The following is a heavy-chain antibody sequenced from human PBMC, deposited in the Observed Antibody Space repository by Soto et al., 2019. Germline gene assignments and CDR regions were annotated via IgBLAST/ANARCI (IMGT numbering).Heavy chain of an antibody. D-gene: IGHD3-3*01. CDR1: GGSISSSSYY. CDR3: ARKEGLGVVIMDYYYGMDV. V-gene: IGHV4-39*01. J-gene: IGHJ6*02. CDR2: IYYSGST. Sequence: PSETLSLTCTVSGGSISSSSYYWGWIRQPPGKGLEWIGSIYYSGSTYYNPSLKSRVTISVDTSKNQFSLKLSSVTAADTAVYYCARKEGLGVVIMDYYYGMDVWGQGTTVTVSS.